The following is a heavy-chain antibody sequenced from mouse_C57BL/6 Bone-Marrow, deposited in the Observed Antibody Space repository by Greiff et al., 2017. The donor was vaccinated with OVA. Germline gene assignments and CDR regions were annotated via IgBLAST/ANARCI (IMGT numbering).Heavy chain of an antibody. Sequence: VQLQQSGPGLVQPSQSLSITCTVSGFSLTSYGVHWVRQSPGKGLEWLGVIWRGGGTDYNAAFISRLSISKDNSKSQVFFKMNSLQADDTAIYYCARHYGSSYPLDYWGQGTTLTVSS. CDR3: ARHYGSSYPLDY. D-gene: IGHD1-1*01. V-gene: IGHV2-2*01. J-gene: IGHJ2*01. CDR2: IWRGGGT. CDR1: GFSLTSYG.